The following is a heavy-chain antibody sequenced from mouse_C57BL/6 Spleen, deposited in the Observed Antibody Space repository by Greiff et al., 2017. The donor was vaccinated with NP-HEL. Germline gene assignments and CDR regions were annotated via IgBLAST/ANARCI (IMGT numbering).Heavy chain of an antibody. J-gene: IGHJ4*01. CDR3: ARETGKGYYAMDY. Sequence: QVQLQQSGAELVRPGTSVKVSCKASGYAFTNYLIEWVKQRPGQGLEWIGVINPGSGGTNYNEKFKGKATLTADKSSSTAYMQLRSLTSEDSAVYFCARETGKGYYAMDYWGKGTSVTVSS. CDR1: GYAFTNYL. CDR2: INPGSGGT. V-gene: IGHV1-54*01. D-gene: IGHD4-1*01.